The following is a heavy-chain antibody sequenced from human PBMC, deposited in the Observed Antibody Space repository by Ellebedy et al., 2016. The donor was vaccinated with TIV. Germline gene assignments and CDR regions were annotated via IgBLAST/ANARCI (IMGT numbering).Heavy chain of an antibody. J-gene: IGHJ4*02. D-gene: IGHD3-10*01. CDR3: ARRSGTSYN. CDR1: GFTFSSYT. Sequence: PGESLKISCEGSGFTFSSYTMNWVRQAPGKGLDWVSSITGSSYFKHYADSVKGRFTISRDNAKNSLYLQMNDLRGEDTAVYYCARRSGTSYNWGQGTLVTVSS. V-gene: IGHV3-21*01. CDR2: ITGSSYFK.